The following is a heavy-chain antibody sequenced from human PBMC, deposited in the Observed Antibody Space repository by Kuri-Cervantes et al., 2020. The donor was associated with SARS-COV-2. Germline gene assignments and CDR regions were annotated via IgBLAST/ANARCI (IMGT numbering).Heavy chain of an antibody. CDR3: ARGVVAATPGFFQH. J-gene: IGHJ1*01. CDR1: GFTFDDYG. Sequence: ETLSLTCAASGFTFDDYGMSWVRQAPGKGLEWVSGINWNGGSTGYADSVKGRFTISRDNAKNSLYLQMNSLRAEDTALYYCARGVVAATPGFFQHWGQGTLVIVSS. D-gene: IGHD2-15*01. CDR2: INWNGGST. V-gene: IGHV3-20*04.